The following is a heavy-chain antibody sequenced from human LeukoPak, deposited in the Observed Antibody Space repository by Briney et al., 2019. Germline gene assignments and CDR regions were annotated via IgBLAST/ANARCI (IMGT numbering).Heavy chain of an antibody. D-gene: IGHD3-22*01. CDR1: GFSVSSNY. CDR3: AREGLTLAFDI. J-gene: IGHJ3*02. V-gene: IGHV3-53*01. CDR2: IYSGGST. Sequence: GGSLRLSCAASGFSVSSNYMSWVRQAPGKGLEWVSVIYSGGSTYYADSVKGRFTISRDNSKNTLYLQMNSLRAEDTAVYYCAREGLTLAFDIWGQGTMVTVSS.